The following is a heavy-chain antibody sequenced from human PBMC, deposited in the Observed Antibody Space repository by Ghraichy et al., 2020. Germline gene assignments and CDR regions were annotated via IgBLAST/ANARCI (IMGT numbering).Heavy chain of an antibody. V-gene: IGHV3-7*01. J-gene: IGHJ3*02. CDR3: ARGTAAGTAVAFDI. CDR1: GFTFSSYW. CDR2: IKQDGSEK. D-gene: IGHD6-13*01. Sequence: AGSLRLSCAASGFTFSSYWMSWVRQAPGKGLEWVANIKQDGSEKYYVDSVKGRFTISRDNAKNSLYLQMNSLRAEDTAVYYCARGTAAGTAVAFDIWGQGTMVTVSS.